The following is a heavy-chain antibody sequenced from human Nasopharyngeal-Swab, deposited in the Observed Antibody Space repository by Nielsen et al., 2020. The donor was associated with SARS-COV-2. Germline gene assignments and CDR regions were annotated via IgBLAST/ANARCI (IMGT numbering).Heavy chain of an antibody. CDR3: ARVGIQLWSGGHFDY. V-gene: IGHV7-4-1*02. D-gene: IGHD5-18*01. J-gene: IGHJ4*02. CDR2: INTNTGNP. Sequence: WVRQAPGQGLEWMGWINTNTGNPTYAQGFTGRFVFSLDTSASTAYLQISSLKAEDTAVYYCARVGIQLWSGGHFDYWGQGTLVTVSS.